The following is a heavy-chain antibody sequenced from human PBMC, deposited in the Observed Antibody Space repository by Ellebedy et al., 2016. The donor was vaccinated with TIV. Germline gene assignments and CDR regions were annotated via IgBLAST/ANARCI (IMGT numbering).Heavy chain of an antibody. V-gene: IGHV3-23*01. Sequence: GESLKISXAASGFTFSTYAMSWVRQAPGKGLEWVSGISGGGDSTYYADSVKGRFTISRDNSKNTLYLQMNSLRAEDTAVYYCANEEYYYDSSGYYCPGTWGQGTLVTVSS. CDR1: GFTFSTYA. D-gene: IGHD3-22*01. J-gene: IGHJ5*02. CDR3: ANEEYYYDSSGYYCPGT. CDR2: ISGGGDST.